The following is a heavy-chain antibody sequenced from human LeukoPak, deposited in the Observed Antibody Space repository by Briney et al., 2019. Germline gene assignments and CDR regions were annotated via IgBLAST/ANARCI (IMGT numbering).Heavy chain of an antibody. Sequence: GGSLRLSCAASGFTFSGSAMHWVRQASGKGLEWVGRIRSKANSYATAYAASVKGRFTISRDDSKNTAYLQMNSLKTEDTAVYCCTHGGDSYYYYGMDVWGQGTTVTVSS. V-gene: IGHV3-73*01. CDR3: THGGDSYYYYGMDV. CDR2: IRSKANSYAT. CDR1: GFTFSGSA. D-gene: IGHD3-22*01. J-gene: IGHJ6*02.